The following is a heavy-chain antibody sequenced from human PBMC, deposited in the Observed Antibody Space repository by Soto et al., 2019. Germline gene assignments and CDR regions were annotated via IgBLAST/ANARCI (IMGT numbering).Heavy chain of an antibody. CDR1: GGTFSSYA. J-gene: IGHJ6*02. D-gene: IGHD6-25*01. CDR2: IIPIFGTA. V-gene: IGHV1-69*13. Sequence: ASVKVSCKASGGTFSSYAISWVRQAPGQGLEWMGGIIPIFGTANYAQKFLGRVTITADESTSTAYMELRSLRSDDTAVYYCARVRFPGTAGYYVMDVWGQGTTVTVSS. CDR3: ARVRFPGTAGYYVMDV.